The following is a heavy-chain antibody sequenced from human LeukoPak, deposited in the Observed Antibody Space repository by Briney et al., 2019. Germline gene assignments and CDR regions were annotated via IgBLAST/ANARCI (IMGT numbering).Heavy chain of an antibody. CDR3: ARHNRRWLFDP. CDR1: GGSISSSSYS. Sequence: SETLSLTCTVPGGSISSSSYSWGWIRQPPGKGLEWIGSIYYSGSTYYNPSLKSRVTISVDPSKNQFSLKLSSVTAADTAVYYCARHNRRWLFDPWGQGTLVTVSS. CDR2: IYYSGST. V-gene: IGHV4-39*01. D-gene: IGHD1-14*01. J-gene: IGHJ5*02.